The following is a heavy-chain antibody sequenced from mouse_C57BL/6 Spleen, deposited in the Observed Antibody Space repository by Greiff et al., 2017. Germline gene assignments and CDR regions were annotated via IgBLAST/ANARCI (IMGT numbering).Heavy chain of an antibody. CDR3: TTTYGNYGGNFDV. CDR1: GFNIKDYY. D-gene: IGHD2-1*01. V-gene: IGHV14-1*01. Sequence: VQLQQSGAELVRPGASVKLSCTASGFNIKDYYMHWVKQRPEQGLEWIGRIDPEDGDTEYAPKFQGKATMTADTSSNTAYLQLSSLTSEDTAVYYCTTTYGNYGGNFDVWGTGTTVTVSA. CDR2: IDPEDGDT. J-gene: IGHJ1*03.